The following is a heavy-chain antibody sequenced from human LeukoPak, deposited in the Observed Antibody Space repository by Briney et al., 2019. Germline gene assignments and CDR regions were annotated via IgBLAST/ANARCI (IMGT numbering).Heavy chain of an antibody. D-gene: IGHD4-17*01. CDR3: AKDPNGDYVGAFDS. CDR1: GFTFSSYA. J-gene: IGHJ3*01. Sequence: GRSLRLSCAASGFTFSSYAMHWVRQAPGKGLEWISSITGRGGTSYTDSVKGRFTVYRDNSKNTLYLQMNSLRVGDTALYYCAKDPNGDYVGAFDSWGQGTMVTVSS. V-gene: IGHV3-23*01. CDR2: ITGRGGT.